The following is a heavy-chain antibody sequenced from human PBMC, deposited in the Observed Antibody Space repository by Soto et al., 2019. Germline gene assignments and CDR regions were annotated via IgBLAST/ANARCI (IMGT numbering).Heavy chain of an antibody. CDR3: ARVWFEDIVLMVYADY. V-gene: IGHV1-18*01. D-gene: IGHD2-8*01. J-gene: IGHJ4*02. CDR1: GYTFTSYG. Sequence: GASVKVSCKASGYTFTSYGISWVRQAPGQGLEWMGWISAYNGNTNYAQKLQGRVTMTTDTSTSTAYMELRSLRSDDTAVYYCARVWFEDIVLMVYADYWGQGTLVTVSS. CDR2: ISAYNGNT.